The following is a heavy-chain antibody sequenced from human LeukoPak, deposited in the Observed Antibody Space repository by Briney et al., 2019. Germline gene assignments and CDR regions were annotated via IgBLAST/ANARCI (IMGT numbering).Heavy chain of an antibody. D-gene: IGHD5-18*01. CDR3: ASGGYPLNWFDP. Sequence: SETLSLTCTVSGGSISSSSYYWGWIRQPPGKGLEWIGSIYYSGSTYYNPSLKSRVTISVDTSKNQFSLKLSSVTAADTAVYYCASGGYPLNWFDPWGQGTLVTVSS. CDR1: GGSISSSSYY. J-gene: IGHJ5*02. CDR2: IYYSGST. V-gene: IGHV4-39*07.